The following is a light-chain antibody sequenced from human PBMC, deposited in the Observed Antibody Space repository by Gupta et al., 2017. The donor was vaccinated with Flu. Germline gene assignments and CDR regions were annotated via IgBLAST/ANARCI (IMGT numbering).Light chain of an antibody. J-gene: IGKJ4*01. CDR3: QQYNNWPLT. CDR1: QSVSTN. CDR2: GAS. V-gene: IGKV3-15*01. Sequence: EIVMTQSPATLSVSPGERATLSCRASQSVSTNLAWYQQDPGQAPRLLIYGASTRASGIPVRFSGSGSGTEFTLTISSLQSEDFAVYYCQQYNNWPLTFGGGTKVESK.